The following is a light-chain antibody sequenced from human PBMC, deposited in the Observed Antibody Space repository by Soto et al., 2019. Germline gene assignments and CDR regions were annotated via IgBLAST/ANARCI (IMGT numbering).Light chain of an antibody. CDR3: SSYTSTSTPCV. Sequence: QSALTQPASVSGPPGQSITISCTGTSSDVGGYNYVSWYQQHPGKAPKLIIYEVSHRPSGASNHFSGYKSGNTASLTISGLQPEDEADYYCSSYTSTSTPCVFGTGTKLTVL. CDR2: EVS. V-gene: IGLV2-14*01. CDR1: SSDVGGYNY. J-gene: IGLJ1*01.